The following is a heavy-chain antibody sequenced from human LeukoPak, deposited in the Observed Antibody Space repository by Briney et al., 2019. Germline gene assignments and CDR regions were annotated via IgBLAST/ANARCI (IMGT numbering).Heavy chain of an antibody. D-gene: IGHD6-13*01. V-gene: IGHV3-23*01. CDR2: ISASGGET. J-gene: IGHJ4*02. CDR1: GLTFSSYS. CDR3: AKDAAGPEY. Sequence: GGSLRLSCVVSGLTFSSYSMVWVRQAPGKGLEWVSGISASGGETWYPDSVKGRFTISRDNSKNTLFLQMNSLRVEDTAIYYCAKDAAGPEYWGQGTLVTVSS.